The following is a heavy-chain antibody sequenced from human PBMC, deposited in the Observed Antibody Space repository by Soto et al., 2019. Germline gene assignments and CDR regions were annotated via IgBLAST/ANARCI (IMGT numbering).Heavy chain of an antibody. J-gene: IGHJ4*02. D-gene: IGHD6-13*01. Sequence: QVQLQESGPGLLQPSQTLPLSCIVSGGSISSGGYYWSWIRQHPGKGLEWIGYIYYSGSTYYNPSLKSRVTISVDTSKNQFSLKLSSVTAADTAVYYCARVTVAAGTSFLDYWGQGTLVTVSS. CDR3: ARVTVAAGTSFLDY. CDR1: GGSISSGGYY. V-gene: IGHV4-31*03. CDR2: IYYSGST.